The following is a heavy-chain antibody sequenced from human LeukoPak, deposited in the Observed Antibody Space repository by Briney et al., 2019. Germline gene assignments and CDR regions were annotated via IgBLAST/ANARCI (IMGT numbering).Heavy chain of an antibody. CDR2: IIPIFGTA. V-gene: IGHV1-69*05. J-gene: IGHJ4*02. D-gene: IGHD4-17*01. CDR3: ARDILALEGDYLFDY. Sequence: SVKVSCKASGGTFISYAISWVRQAPGQGLEWMGRIIPIFGTANYAQKFQGRVTITTDESTSTAYMQLSILRSEDTAVYYCARDILALEGDYLFDYWGQGTLVTVSS. CDR1: GGTFISYA.